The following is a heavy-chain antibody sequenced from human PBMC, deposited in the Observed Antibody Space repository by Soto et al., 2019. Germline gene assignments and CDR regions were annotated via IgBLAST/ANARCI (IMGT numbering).Heavy chain of an antibody. CDR1: VYSFTSHW. V-gene: IGHV5-51*01. Sequence: PGESLKISCKTSVYSFTSHWIAWVRQMPGKGLEWMGIIYPSDSDIRYRSSFQGQVTISVDKSISTAYLQWSSLKASDTATYYCARQDYSNYRGGMDVWGQGTTVTVSS. CDR3: ARQDYSNYRGGMDV. D-gene: IGHD2-2*01. CDR2: IYPSDSDI. J-gene: IGHJ6*02.